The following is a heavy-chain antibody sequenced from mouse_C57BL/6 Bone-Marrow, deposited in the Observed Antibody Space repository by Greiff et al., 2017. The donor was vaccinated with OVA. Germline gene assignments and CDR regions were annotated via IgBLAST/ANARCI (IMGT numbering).Heavy chain of an antibody. CDR3: ARQFAY. CDR2: IYPGSGNT. Sequence: VKLQESGPELVKPGASVKISCKASGYSFTSYYIHWVKQRPGQGLEWIGWIYPGSGNTKYNEKFKGKATLTADTSSSTAYMQLSSLTAEDSAVYYCARQFAYWGQGTLVTVSA. J-gene: IGHJ3*01. CDR1: GYSFTSYY. V-gene: IGHV1-66*01.